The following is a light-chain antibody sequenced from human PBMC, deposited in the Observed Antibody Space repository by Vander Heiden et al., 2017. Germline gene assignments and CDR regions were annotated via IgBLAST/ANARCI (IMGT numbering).Light chain of an antibody. CDR3: MQVLQTPLT. V-gene: IGKV2-28*01. CDR2: LGS. Sequence: DIVMPQSPLSLPVTPGEPASISCRSSQSLLHSNGYNYLDWYLQKPGQSPQLLIFLGSNRASGVPDRFSGSGSGTDFTLKISRVEADDVGVYYCMQVLQTPLTFGGGTKVEIK. CDR1: QSLLHSNGYNY. J-gene: IGKJ4*01.